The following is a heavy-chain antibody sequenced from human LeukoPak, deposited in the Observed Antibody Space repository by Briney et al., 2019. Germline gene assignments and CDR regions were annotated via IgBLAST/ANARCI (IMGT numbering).Heavy chain of an antibody. J-gene: IGHJ4*02. V-gene: IGHV4-59*01. CDR1: GGSISSYY. D-gene: IGHD5-12*01. Sequence: PSETLSLTCTVSGGSISSYYWSWIRQPPGKGLEWIGYIYYSGSTNYNPSLKSRVTISVDTSKNQFSLKLSSVTAADTAVYYCARAGYSGYDYDYWGQGTPVTVSS. CDR2: IYYSGST. CDR3: ARAGYSGYDYDY.